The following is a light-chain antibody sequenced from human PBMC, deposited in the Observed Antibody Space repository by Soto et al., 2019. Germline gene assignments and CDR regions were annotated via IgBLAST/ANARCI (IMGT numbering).Light chain of an antibody. CDR2: GAS. Sequence: EIVMTQSPATLSVSPGERATLSCRGSQSVGSNLAWYQQRPGQAPRPLIYGASTRAIGIPPRFSGSGSGTEFTLTISSLQSEDFAVYYCQQYNNWPYTFGRGTKLEIK. J-gene: IGKJ2*01. CDR1: QSVGSN. CDR3: QQYNNWPYT. V-gene: IGKV3-15*01.